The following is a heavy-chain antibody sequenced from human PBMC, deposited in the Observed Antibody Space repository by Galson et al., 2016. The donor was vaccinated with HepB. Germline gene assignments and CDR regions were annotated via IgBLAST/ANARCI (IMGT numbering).Heavy chain of an antibody. V-gene: IGHV3-30-3*02. CDR1: GFTFNSYP. D-gene: IGHD4-17*01. Sequence: SLRLSCAASGFTFNSYPIHWVRQAPGKGLEWLALISSDGFRTRYADSVTGRFTLSRDNSKSTVYLHMDSLRPEDTAIYYCAKDAYYGDYALDYWGQGSLVTVSS. CDR2: ISSDGFRT. CDR3: AKDAYYGDYALDY. J-gene: IGHJ4*02.